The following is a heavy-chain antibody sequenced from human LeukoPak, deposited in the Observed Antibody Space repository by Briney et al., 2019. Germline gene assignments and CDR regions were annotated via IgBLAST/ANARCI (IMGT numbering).Heavy chain of an antibody. CDR3: VRMHASGRYDDY. J-gene: IGHJ4*02. CDR2: IYYSGST. Sequence: PSETLSLTCTVSGGSISSGDYYWSWIRQPPGKGLEWIGYIYYSGSTYYNPSLKSRITISVDTSKNQFSLKLSSVTAADTAVYYCVRMHASGRYDDYWGQGTLVTVSS. CDR1: GGSISSGDYY. D-gene: IGHD6-19*01. V-gene: IGHV4-30-4*01.